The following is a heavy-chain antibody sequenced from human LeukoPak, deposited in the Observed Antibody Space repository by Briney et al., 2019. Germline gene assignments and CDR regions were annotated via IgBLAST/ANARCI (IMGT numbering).Heavy chain of an antibody. D-gene: IGHD6-6*01. Sequence: PGGSLRLSCAASGFTFSSYAMSWVRQAPGKGLEWVSAISGSGGSTYYADSVKGRSTISRDNSKNTLYLQMNSLRAEDTAVYYCANRPRPPTPFDYWGQGTLVTVSS. CDR2: ISGSGGST. V-gene: IGHV3-23*01. CDR1: GFTFSSYA. CDR3: ANRPRPPTPFDY. J-gene: IGHJ4*02.